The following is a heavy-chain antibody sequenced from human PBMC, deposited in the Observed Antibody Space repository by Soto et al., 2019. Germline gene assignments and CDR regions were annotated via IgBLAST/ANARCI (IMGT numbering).Heavy chain of an antibody. CDR2: AYYSGDT. D-gene: IGHD2-8*01. V-gene: IGHV4-59*01. CDR1: GGSISRYY. J-gene: IGHJ5*02. CDR3: ARDRSTYGGGGTGEVKENRFDP. Sequence: PSETLSLTCSVSGGSISRYYWSWIRQPPGKGLEWIGYAYYSGDTGYNPSLQSRVTMAVDTSKNQVSLKLTSVTAADTAVYYCARDRSTYGGGGTGEVKENRFDPWGQGALVTVSS.